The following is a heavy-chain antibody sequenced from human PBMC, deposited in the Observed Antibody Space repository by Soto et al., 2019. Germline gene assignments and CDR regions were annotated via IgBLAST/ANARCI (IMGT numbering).Heavy chain of an antibody. CDR2: IYWNDDK. J-gene: IGHJ5*02. Sequence: SGPTLVNPTQTLTLTCSLSGVSXPTXGVGXGWIRQPPGKALEWLALIYWNDDKRYSPSLKSRLTITKDTSKNQVVLTMTNMDPVDTATYYCAHSLGWWFDPWGQGTLVTVSS. V-gene: IGHV2-5*01. CDR3: AHSLGWWFDP. CDR1: GVSXPTXGVG.